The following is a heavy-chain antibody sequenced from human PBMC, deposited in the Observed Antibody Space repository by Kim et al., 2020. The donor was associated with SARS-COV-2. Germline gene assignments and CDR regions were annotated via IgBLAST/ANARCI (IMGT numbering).Heavy chain of an antibody. D-gene: IGHD3-3*01. CDR3: AKGTRITIFGVVHHLRPMDV. CDR2: ISGSGGST. Sequence: GGSLRLSCAASGFTFSSYAMSWVRQAPGKGLEWVSAISGSGGSTYYADSVKGRFTISRDNSKNTLYLQMNSLRAEDTAVYYCAKGTRITIFGVVHHLRPMDVWGKGTTVTVSS. CDR1: GFTFSSYA. J-gene: IGHJ6*03. V-gene: IGHV3-23*01.